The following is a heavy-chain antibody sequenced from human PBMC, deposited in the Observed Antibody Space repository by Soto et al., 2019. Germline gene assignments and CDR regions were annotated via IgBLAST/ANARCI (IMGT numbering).Heavy chain of an antibody. D-gene: IGHD5-18*01. CDR3: ATGPRYGAFDY. J-gene: IGHJ4*02. V-gene: IGHV4-30-2*01. CDR2: IYHSGST. Sequence: SETLSLTCAVSGGSISSGGYSWSWIRQPPGKGLEWIGYIYHSGSTYYNPSLKSRVTISVDRSKNQFSLKLSSVTAEDTAVYYCATGPRYGAFDYWGQGTLVTVSS. CDR1: GGSISSGGYS.